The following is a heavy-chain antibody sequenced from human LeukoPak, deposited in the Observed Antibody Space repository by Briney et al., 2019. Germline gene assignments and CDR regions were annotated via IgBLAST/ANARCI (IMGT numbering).Heavy chain of an antibody. Sequence: ASVKVSCKASGYTFIGHYIHWVRQAPGQGPEWMGWINPDSGVTNYAQKFQGRVTMTRDTSVTTVYMEVSRLASDDTAVYYCARDLGYCSSTSCPHDYWGQGTLVTVSS. CDR2: INPDSGVT. V-gene: IGHV1-2*02. D-gene: IGHD2-2*01. J-gene: IGHJ4*02. CDR1: GYTFIGHY. CDR3: ARDLGYCSSTSCPHDY.